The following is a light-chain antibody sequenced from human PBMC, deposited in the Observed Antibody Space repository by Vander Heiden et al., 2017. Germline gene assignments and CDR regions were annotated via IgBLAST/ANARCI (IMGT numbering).Light chain of an antibody. V-gene: IGLV6-57*01. Sequence: NFMLPQPHSVSESPGKTVTISCTRSSGILASNYLQWYQQRPGSSPTTVIYEDNQRPAGVPDRFAGSIDSYSNSASLTISGLKTEDEADYYCQSYDSSNHVVVGGGTKLTVL. CDR3: QSYDSSNHVV. CDR1: SGILASNY. J-gene: IGLJ2*01. CDR2: EDN.